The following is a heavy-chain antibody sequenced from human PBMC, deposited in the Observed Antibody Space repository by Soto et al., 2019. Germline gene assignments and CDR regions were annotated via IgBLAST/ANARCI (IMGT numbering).Heavy chain of an antibody. D-gene: IGHD2-2*01. J-gene: IGHJ4*02. CDR1: GFTFSDYY. Sequence: GGSLRLSCAASGFTFSDYYMSWIRQAPGKGLEWVSYISSSGSTIYYADSVKGRFTISRDNAKNSLYLQMNSLRAEDTAVYYCARDLVVVPAARDPGAFDYWGQGTLVTVSS. V-gene: IGHV3-11*01. CDR2: ISSSGSTI. CDR3: ARDLVVVPAARDPGAFDY.